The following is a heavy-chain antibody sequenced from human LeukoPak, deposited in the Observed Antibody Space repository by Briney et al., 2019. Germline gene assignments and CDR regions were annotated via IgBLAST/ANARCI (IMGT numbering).Heavy chain of an antibody. Sequence: ASVKVSCKASGYTNTSYGISLVRQAAGQGLEWMGWISAYNGNTNYAQKLQGRVTMTTDTSTSTAYMELRSLRSDDTAVYYCARVRRYFDWPTPPNFDYWGQGTLVTVSS. V-gene: IGHV1-18*01. D-gene: IGHD3-9*01. CDR1: GYTNTSYG. J-gene: IGHJ4*02. CDR3: ARVRRYFDWPTPPNFDY. CDR2: ISAYNGNT.